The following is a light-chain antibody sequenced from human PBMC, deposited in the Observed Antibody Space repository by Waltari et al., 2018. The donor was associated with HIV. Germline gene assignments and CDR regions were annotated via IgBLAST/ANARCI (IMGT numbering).Light chain of an antibody. V-gene: IGKV1-17*01. J-gene: IGKJ1*01. CDR3: LQHHAYPWT. CDR1: QDIRNE. CDR2: AAS. Sequence: DIQMTQSPSSLSASVGDRVTITCRTSQDIRNELGWYQQKPGRAPNRLIYAASSLQSGVPSRFSGSGSGTEFTLTISSLQPEDFASYYCLQHHAYPWTFGQGTKVEIE.